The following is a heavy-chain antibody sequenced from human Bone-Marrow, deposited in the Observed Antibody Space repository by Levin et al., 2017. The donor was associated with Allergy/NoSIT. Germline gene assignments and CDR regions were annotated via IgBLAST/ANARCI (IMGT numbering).Heavy chain of an antibody. J-gene: IGHJ3*01. D-gene: IGHD3-16*01. Sequence: GESLKISCAASGFNFNSYTMNWVRQAPGKGLEWVSSISSSSEYIFYADSVKGRFTISRDNAKNSLALQMNSLRAEDTAVYFCARRGVSFGDTDPTFDVWGQGTMVTVST. CDR3: ARRGVSFGDTDPTFDV. CDR2: ISSSSEYI. CDR1: GFNFNSYT. V-gene: IGHV3-21*01.